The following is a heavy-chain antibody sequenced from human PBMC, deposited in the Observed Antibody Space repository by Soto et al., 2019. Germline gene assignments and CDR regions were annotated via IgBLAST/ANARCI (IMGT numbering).Heavy chain of an antibody. CDR1: GGTFSSYT. CDR2: IIPILGIA. V-gene: IGHV1-69*02. D-gene: IGHD3-10*01. Sequence: SVKVSCKASGGTFSSYTISWVRQAPGQGLEWMGRIIPILGIANYAQKFQGRVTITADKSTSTAYMELSSLRSEDTAVYYCAIAYYYGSGSYYNYFDYWGQGTLVTVSS. J-gene: IGHJ4*02. CDR3: AIAYYYGSGSYYNYFDY.